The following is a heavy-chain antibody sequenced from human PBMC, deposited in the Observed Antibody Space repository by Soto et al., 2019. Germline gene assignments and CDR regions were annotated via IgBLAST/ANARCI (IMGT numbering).Heavy chain of an antibody. J-gene: IGHJ4*02. CDR1: GGSISSGGYS. D-gene: IGHD6-13*01. V-gene: IGHV4-30-2*01. CDR3: ARGYGSSWYSLRGFDY. CDR2: IYHSGST. Sequence: SETLSLTCAVSGGSISSGGYSWSWIRQPPGKGLEWIGYIYHSGSTYYNPSLKSRVTISVDRSKNQFSLKLSSVTAADTAVYYSARGYGSSWYSLRGFDYWGQGTLVTVSS.